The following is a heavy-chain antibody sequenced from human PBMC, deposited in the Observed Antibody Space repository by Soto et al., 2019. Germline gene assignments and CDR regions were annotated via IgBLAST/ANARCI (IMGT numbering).Heavy chain of an antibody. Sequence: EVQLVESGGGWVQPGGSLRLSCAASGFTLSSYWMSWVRQAPGKRLEWVANIKQDGSEKYYVDSVKGRFPISRDNAKNSLYLQMNSLRAEDTAVYYCARVNGSGVNWFDPWGQGPLVTVSS. J-gene: IGHJ5*02. D-gene: IGHD3-10*01. CDR2: IKQDGSEK. V-gene: IGHV3-7*05. CDR1: GFTLSSYW. CDR3: ARVNGSGVNWFDP.